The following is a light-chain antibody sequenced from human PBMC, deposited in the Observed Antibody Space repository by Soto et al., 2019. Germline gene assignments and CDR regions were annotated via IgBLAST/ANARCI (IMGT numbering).Light chain of an antibody. CDR3: QQYNRYSS. V-gene: IGKV1-5*03. J-gene: IGKJ2*01. CDR1: QSISSW. Sequence: DIQMTQSPSTLSASVGDRVTIACRASQSISSWLAWYQQKPGKAPKVLIYKASSLESVVPSRFSGSGSGTEFTLTISSLQPDDFATYYCQQYNRYSSFGQGTKLEIK. CDR2: KAS.